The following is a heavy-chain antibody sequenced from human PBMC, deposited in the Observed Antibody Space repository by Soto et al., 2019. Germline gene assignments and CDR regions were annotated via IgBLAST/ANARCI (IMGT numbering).Heavy chain of an antibody. CDR2: IWYDGSNK. CDR1: GFTFSSYG. J-gene: IGHJ6*02. V-gene: IGHV3-33*01. Sequence: PGGSLRLSCAASGFTFSSYGMHWVRQAPGKGLEWVAVIWYDGSNKYYADSVKGRFTISRDNSKNTLYLQMNSLRAEDTAVYYCGRFLTEASTYYDFWYGMDVWGQGTTVTVSS. CDR3: GRFLTEASTYYDFWYGMDV. D-gene: IGHD3-3*01.